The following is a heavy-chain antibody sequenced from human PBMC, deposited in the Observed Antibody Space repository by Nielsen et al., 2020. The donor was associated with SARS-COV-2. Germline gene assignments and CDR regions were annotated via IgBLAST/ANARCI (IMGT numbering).Heavy chain of an antibody. J-gene: IGHJ3*02. V-gene: IGHV4-59*01. D-gene: IGHD6-13*01. Sequence: SETLSLTCTVSGGSISSYYWSWIRQPPGKGLEWIGYIYYSGSTNYNPSLKSRVTISVDTSKNQFSLKLSSVTAADTAVYYCARAEAAAGTSDAFDIWGQGTMVTVSS. CDR3: ARAEAAAGTSDAFDI. CDR1: GGSISSYY. CDR2: IYYSGST.